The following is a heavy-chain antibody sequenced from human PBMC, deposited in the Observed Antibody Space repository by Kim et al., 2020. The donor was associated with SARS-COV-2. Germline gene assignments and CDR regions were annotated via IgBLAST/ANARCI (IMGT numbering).Heavy chain of an antibody. CDR2: IYTSGST. CDR1: GGSISSGSYY. V-gene: IGHV4-61*02. CDR3: ARAVVVGATKPRYGMDV. J-gene: IGHJ6*02. Sequence: SETLSLTCTVSGGSISSGSYYWSWIRQPAGKGLEWIGRIYTSGSTNYNPSLKSRVTISVDTSKNQFSLKLSSVTAADTAVYYCARAVVVGATKPRYGMDVWGQGTTVTVSS. D-gene: IGHD1-26*01.